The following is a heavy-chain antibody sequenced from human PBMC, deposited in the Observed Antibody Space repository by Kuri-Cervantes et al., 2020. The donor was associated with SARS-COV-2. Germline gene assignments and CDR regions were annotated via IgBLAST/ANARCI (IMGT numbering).Heavy chain of an antibody. V-gene: IGHV3-48*01. CDR2: ISNGASTR. Sequence: GESLKISCAASGFTVSSNCMNWVRQAPGKGLEWIAHISNGASTRFYADSVKGRFIISRDNSKNTLYLQMNSLRAEDTAVYYCARDITMVRGAYFDYWGQGTLVTVSS. D-gene: IGHD3-10*01. CDR1: GFTVSSNC. J-gene: IGHJ4*02. CDR3: ARDITMVRGAYFDY.